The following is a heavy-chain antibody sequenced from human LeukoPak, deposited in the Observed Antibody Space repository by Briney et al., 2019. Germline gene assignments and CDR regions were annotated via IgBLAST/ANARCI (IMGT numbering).Heavy chain of an antibody. CDR1: GFTFSSYA. CDR3: ARGDIVVVPAAIPSGLADEEYFQH. Sequence: GGSLRLSCAASGFTFSSYAMHWVRQAPGKGLEWVAVISYDGSNKYYADSVKGRLTISRDNSKNTLYLQMNSLRAEDTAVYYCARGDIVVVPAAIPSGLADEEYFQHWGQGTLVTVSS. J-gene: IGHJ1*01. D-gene: IGHD2-2*02. V-gene: IGHV3-30*01. CDR2: ISYDGSNK.